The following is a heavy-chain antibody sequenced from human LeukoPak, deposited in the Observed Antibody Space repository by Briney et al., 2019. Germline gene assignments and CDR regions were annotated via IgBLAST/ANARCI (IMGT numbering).Heavy chain of an antibody. Sequence: ASVKVSCQTSGYIFTTYGIAWVRQAPGQGPEWMGWISTYNGDTRYAQKFHARASMTTDTSTSTAFLEVRNLKSDDTAVHYCARDFAFIPAAGANNWLDPWGQGTLATVSS. CDR3: ARDFAFIPAAGANNWLDP. V-gene: IGHV1-18*01. J-gene: IGHJ5*02. CDR2: ISTYNGDT. CDR1: GYIFTTYG. D-gene: IGHD6-13*01.